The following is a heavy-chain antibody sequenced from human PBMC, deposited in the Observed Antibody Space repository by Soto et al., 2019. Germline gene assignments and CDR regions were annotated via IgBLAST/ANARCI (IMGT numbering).Heavy chain of an antibody. CDR3: AKRIMSTIGHFDS. CDR2: ISGIGHST. Sequence: LRLSCAASGFTFSSYAMGWVRQAPGKGLEWVSSISGIGHSTYYADSVKGRFTISRDNSKNTLHLQMNSLRAEDTAVYYCAKRIMSTIGHFDSWGQGTLVTVSS. J-gene: IGHJ4*02. V-gene: IGHV3-23*01. CDR1: GFTFSSYA. D-gene: IGHD1-1*01.